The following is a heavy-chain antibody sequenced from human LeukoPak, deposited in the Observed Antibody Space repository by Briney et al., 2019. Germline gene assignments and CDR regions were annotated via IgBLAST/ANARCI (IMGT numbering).Heavy chain of an antibody. V-gene: IGHV1-2*02. J-gene: IGHJ4*02. CDR1: GYTFTGYY. CDR3: ARCPSGEFYFDY. CDR2: INPNSGGT. D-gene: IGHD3-16*01. Sequence: ASVKVSCKASGYTFTGYYMHWVRQAPGQGLEWMGWINPNSGGTNYAQKFQGRVTMTRDTSISTAYMELSRLRSDDTAVYYCARCPSGEFYFDYWGQGTLVTVSS.